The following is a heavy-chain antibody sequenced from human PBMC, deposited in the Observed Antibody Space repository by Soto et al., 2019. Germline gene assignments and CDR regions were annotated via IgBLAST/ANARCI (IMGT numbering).Heavy chain of an antibody. CDR1: CYSISSGYY. J-gene: IGHJ4*02. CDR3: ARDPLY. V-gene: IGHV4-38-2*02. Sequence: PSETLSLTCAVSCYSISSGYYWGWIRQPPGKGLEWIGSIYHSGSTYYNPSLKSRVTISVDTSKNQFSLKLSSVTAADTAVYYCARDPLYWGQGTLVTVSS. CDR2: IYHSGST.